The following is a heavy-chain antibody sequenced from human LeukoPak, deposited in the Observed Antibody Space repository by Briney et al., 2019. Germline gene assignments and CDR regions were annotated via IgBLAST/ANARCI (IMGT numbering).Heavy chain of an antibody. J-gene: IGHJ4*02. Sequence: KPGGSLRLSCAVSGLPFSNHWMTWVPKAPGKGLERVANINQDGSEKYYVDSVKGRFTISRDNARNSLYLQMSSLRAEDTARYYCARDCTEGVCWSWAHWGQGTLVTVSS. CDR1: GLPFSNHW. V-gene: IGHV3-7*01. D-gene: IGHD2-8*01. CDR2: INQDGSEK. CDR3: ARDCTEGVCWSWAH.